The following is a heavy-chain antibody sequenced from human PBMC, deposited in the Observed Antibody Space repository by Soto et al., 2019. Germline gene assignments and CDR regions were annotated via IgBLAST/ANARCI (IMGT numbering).Heavy chain of an antibody. CDR2: ILPILGTA. V-gene: IGHV1-69*01. CDR1: GGTFSSYA. D-gene: IGHD3-22*01. CDR3: ARDGGRRGAYYHSSGYNPSFDY. Sequence: QVQLVQSGAEVKKPGSSVKVSCKASGGTFSSYAISWVRQSPGQGLEWMGGILPILGTANYAQKFQGRVTMTADEYTTTAYMELSSLRSEDTAVYYCARDGGRRGAYYHSSGYNPSFDYWGQGTLVTVSS. J-gene: IGHJ4*02.